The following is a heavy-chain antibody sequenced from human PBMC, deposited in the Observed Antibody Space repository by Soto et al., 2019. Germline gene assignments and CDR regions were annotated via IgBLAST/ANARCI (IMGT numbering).Heavy chain of an antibody. CDR1: GPTLKSRNYY. D-gene: IGHD3-3*01. Sequence: LSGPTLKSRNYYWDGKRLHPGKGLKINGSIYYSGGTYYNPSLKSRVTISVDTSKNQFSLKLSSVTAADTSLYYCARLKRRITIFGVVIHHYYYMDAWGKGTTVTVSS. CDR3: ARLKRRITIFGVVIHHYYYMDA. J-gene: IGHJ6*03. CDR2: IYYSGGT. V-gene: IGHV4-39*01.